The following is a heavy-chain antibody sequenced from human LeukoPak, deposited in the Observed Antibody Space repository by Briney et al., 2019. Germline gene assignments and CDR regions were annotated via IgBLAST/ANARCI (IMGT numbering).Heavy chain of an antibody. J-gene: IGHJ4*02. CDR1: GFTFDDYG. D-gene: IGHD3-22*01. Sequence: GGSLRLSCAASGFTFDDYGMSWVRQAPGKGLEWVSGINWNGGSTGYADSVKGRFTISRDNAKNSLYLQMNSLRAEDTAVYYCARGDYYDSSGYQGYWGQGTLVTVSS. V-gene: IGHV3-20*04. CDR2: INWNGGST. CDR3: ARGDYYDSSGYQGY.